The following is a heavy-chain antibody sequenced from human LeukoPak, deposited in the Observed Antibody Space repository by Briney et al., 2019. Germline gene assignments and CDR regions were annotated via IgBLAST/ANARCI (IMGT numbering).Heavy chain of an antibody. J-gene: IGHJ4*02. V-gene: IGHV4-59*13. D-gene: IGHD6-19*01. Sequence: SETLSLMCTVSGVLISSYHWSWLRQPTGKALEWIMYIYYSGSTNYNPSLKSRVTISVDTYKNQFSLKLSSVTAADAAVYYCARVSSGPYDYWGQGTLVTVSS. CDR3: ARVSSGPYDY. CDR1: GVLISSYH. CDR2: IYYSGST.